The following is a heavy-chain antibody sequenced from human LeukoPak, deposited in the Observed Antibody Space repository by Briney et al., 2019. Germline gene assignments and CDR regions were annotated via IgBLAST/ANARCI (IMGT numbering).Heavy chain of an antibody. CDR2: ISYDGSNK. Sequence: SCKASGYTFTGYYMHWVRQAPGKGLEWVAVISYDGSNKYYADSVKGRFTISRDNSKNTLYLQMNSLRAEDTAVYYCAKEYCSGGSCYSPWFDPWGQGTLVTVSS. V-gene: IGHV3-30*18. D-gene: IGHD2-15*01. CDR3: AKEYCSGGSCYSPWFDP. CDR1: GYTFTGYY. J-gene: IGHJ5*02.